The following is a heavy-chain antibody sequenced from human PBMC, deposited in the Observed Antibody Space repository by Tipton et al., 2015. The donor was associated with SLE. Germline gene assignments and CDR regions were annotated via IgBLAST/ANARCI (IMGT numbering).Heavy chain of an antibody. Sequence: SLRLSCAASGFTFSNYWVTWVRRTPGKGLEWVANINEEGSKIHYVDSVKGRFTISRDNAKNSLYLQMNSLKVEDTAVYYCASALYAASNCWGQGTLVTVSS. CDR2: INEEGSKI. V-gene: IGHV3-7*01. CDR1: GFTFSNYW. CDR3: ASALYAASNC. D-gene: IGHD5/OR15-5a*01. J-gene: IGHJ4*02.